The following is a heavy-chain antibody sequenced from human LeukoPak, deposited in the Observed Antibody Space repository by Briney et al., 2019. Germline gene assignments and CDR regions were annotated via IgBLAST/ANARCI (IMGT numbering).Heavy chain of an antibody. D-gene: IGHD6-19*01. J-gene: IGHJ4*02. Sequence: GGSLRLSCAASGFTFSSYAMHWVRQAPGKGLEWVAVISYDGSNKYYADSVKGRFTISRDNSKNTLYLQMNSLRAEDTAVYYCARVSVAGNGDFDYWGQGTLVTVSS. V-gene: IGHV3-30-3*01. CDR3: ARVSVAGNGDFDY. CDR1: GFTFSSYA. CDR2: ISYDGSNK.